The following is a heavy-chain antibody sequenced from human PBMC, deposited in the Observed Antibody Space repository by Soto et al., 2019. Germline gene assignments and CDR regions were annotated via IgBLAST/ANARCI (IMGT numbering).Heavy chain of an antibody. Sequence: QVQIQQWGAGPLRPLETLSLTCGVSGGSFSGYYWAWIRQSPGKGLEWIGEINDRGSINYNPSLKSLVSISVDTSKNHYSLNLRSVTAADKAVYYCARESHDILTGPPWVWYFDLWGRGTLVTVSS. CDR1: GGSFSGYY. CDR3: ARESHDILTGPPWVWYFDL. V-gene: IGHV4-34*01. D-gene: IGHD3-9*01. CDR2: INDRGSI. J-gene: IGHJ2*01.